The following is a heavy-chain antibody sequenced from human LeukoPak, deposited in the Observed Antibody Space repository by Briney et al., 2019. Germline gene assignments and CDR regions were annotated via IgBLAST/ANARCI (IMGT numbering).Heavy chain of an antibody. J-gene: IGHJ6*03. V-gene: IGHV1-8*01. D-gene: IGHD3-9*01. Sequence: ASVKVSCKASGYTFTSYDINWVRQATGQGLEWMGWMNPNSGNTGYAQKFQGRVTITADKSTSTAYMELSSLRSEDTAAYYCARSVGGKYDILTGYPYLDRNYYCYYMDVWGKGTTVTVSS. CDR3: ARSVGGKYDILTGYPYLDRNYYCYYMDV. CDR2: MNPNSGNT. CDR1: GYTFTSYD.